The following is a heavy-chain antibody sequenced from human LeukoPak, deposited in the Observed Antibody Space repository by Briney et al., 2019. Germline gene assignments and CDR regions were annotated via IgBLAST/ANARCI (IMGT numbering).Heavy chain of an antibody. J-gene: IGHJ4*02. D-gene: IGHD1-26*01. CDR2: INPNSGGT. CDR3: ATLVGSGSYSLDY. Sequence: ASVKVSCKASGYTFTGYYMHWVRQATGQGLEWMGWINPNSGGTNYAQKFQGRVTMTEDTSTDTAYMELSSLRSEDTAVYYCATLVGSGSYSLDYWGQGTLVTVSS. V-gene: IGHV1-2*02. CDR1: GYTFTGYY.